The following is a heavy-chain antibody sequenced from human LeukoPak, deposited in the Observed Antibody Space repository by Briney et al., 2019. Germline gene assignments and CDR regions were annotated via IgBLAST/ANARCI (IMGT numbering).Heavy chain of an antibody. V-gene: IGHV1-2*02. CDR2: INPNSGGT. J-gene: IGHJ4*02. CDR1: GYTFTGYY. D-gene: IGHD4-11*01. Sequence: ASVKVSCKASGYTFTGYYMHWVRQAPGQGLEWMGWINPNSGGTNYAQKFQGRVTMTRDTSISTAYMELSRLRSDDTAVYYCARGWGYSNSHFDYWGQGTLVTVSS. CDR3: ARGWGYSNSHFDY.